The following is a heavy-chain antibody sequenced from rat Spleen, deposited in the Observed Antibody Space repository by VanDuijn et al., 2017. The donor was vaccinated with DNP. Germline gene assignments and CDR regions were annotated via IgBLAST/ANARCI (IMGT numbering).Heavy chain of an antibody. CDR2: ISASGDST. V-gene: IGHV5-46*01. CDR1: GFTFTTFP. D-gene: IGHD5-1*01. Sequence: EVQLEESWGGLVQPGRSMKLSCAASGFTFTTFPMAWVRQAPTKGLEWVATISASGDSTYYRASVKGRFTVSRDNAKSTLYLQMDSLRSEDTATYYCARLGNWGYWGQGVMVTVSS. J-gene: IGHJ2*01. CDR3: ARLGNWGY.